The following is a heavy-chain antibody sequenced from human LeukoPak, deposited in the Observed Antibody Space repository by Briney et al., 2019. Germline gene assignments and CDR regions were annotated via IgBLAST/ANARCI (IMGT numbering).Heavy chain of an antibody. J-gene: IGHJ4*02. CDR3: ARGEKPYDY. D-gene: IGHD1-26*01. V-gene: IGHV1-18*01. CDR1: GHTFTYYV. CDR2: INAYNGNT. Sequence: GASVKVSCKTSGHTFTYYVISWVRQAPGQGLEWMGWINAYNGNTNDAQKFQGRVTMTTDTSTSTAYMELRSLRSDDTAVYYCARGEKPYDYWGQGTLVSVSS.